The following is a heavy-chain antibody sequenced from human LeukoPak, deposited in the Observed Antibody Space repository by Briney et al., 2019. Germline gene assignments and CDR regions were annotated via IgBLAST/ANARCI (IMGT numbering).Heavy chain of an antibody. CDR1: GYTFTGYY. V-gene: IGHV1-2*02. CDR2: INPNSGGT. CDR3: ATELRWKDH. J-gene: IGHJ4*02. Sequence: ASVKVSRKASGYTFTGYYMHWARQAPGQGLEWMGWINPNSGGTNYAQKFQGRVTMTRDTSISTAYMELSSLTSEDTAVYYCATELRWKDHWGQGTLVTVSS. D-gene: IGHD4-23*01.